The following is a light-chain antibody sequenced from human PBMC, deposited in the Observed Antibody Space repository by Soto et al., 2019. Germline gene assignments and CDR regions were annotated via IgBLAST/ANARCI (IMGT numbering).Light chain of an antibody. CDR1: SSDIGSYNL. Sequence: QSALTQPASVSGSPGQSITISCTGTSSDIGSYNLVSWYQQPPGTAPKLIIYEVNNRPSGVPDRFSGSKSGNTASLTISGLQAEDEADYYCSSFTTCSTYVFGTGTKLTVL. V-gene: IGLV2-18*02. CDR3: SSFTTCSTYV. J-gene: IGLJ1*01. CDR2: EVN.